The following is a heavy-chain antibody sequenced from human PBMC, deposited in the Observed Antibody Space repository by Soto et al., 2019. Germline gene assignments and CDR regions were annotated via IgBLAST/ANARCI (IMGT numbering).Heavy chain of an antibody. CDR2: INGDGSDT. J-gene: IGHJ5*02. D-gene: IGHD3-16*01. Sequence: PGGSLRLSCATSGFTFSTYLMHWVRQAPGKGLVWVSRINGDGSDTTYADSVKGRFTVSRDNAKNTLYLQMNTLRAEDTAVYYCARDYEGEWFDPWGQGTLVTVSS. CDR1: GFTFSTYL. CDR3: ARDYEGEWFDP. V-gene: IGHV3-74*01.